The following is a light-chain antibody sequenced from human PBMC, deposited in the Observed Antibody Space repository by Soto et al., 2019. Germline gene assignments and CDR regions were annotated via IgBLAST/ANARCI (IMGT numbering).Light chain of an antibody. Sequence: EIMLTQSPATLSLSPGERATLSCRASQSVGSFLAWYQQKPGQTPRLLIYDASNRATGIPARFSGSGSGTDFTLTISSLEPKDFAVYYCQQRTNWPLTFGGGTQVEIK. V-gene: IGKV3-11*01. CDR3: QQRTNWPLT. CDR1: QSVGSF. CDR2: DAS. J-gene: IGKJ4*01.